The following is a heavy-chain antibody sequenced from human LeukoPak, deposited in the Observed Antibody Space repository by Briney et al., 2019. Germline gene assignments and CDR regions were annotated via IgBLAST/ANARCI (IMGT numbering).Heavy chain of an antibody. CDR2: IIPIFGTA. D-gene: IGHD3-3*01. CDR3: ARGEFGVVTNIPYYYYYGTDV. Sequence: ASVKVSCKASGGTFSSYAISWVRQAPGQGLEWMGGIIPIFGTANYAQKFQGRVTITADESTSTAYMELSSLRSEDTAVYYCARGEFGVVTNIPYYYYYGTDVWGQGATVTVSS. V-gene: IGHV1-69*13. CDR1: GGTFSSYA. J-gene: IGHJ6*02.